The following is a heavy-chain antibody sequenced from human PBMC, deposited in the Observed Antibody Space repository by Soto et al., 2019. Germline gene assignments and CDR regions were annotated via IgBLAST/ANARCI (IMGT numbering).Heavy chain of an antibody. CDR1: GGSISSYY. CDR2: IYYSGST. CDR3: AREAYYYGSGSLYYYYGMDV. D-gene: IGHD3-10*01. Sequence: SETLSLTCTVSGGSISSYYWSWIRQPPGKGLEWIGYIYYSGSTNYNPSLKSRVTISVDTSKNQFSLKLSSVTAADTAVYYCAREAYYYGSGSLYYYYGMDVWGQGTTVTVSS. J-gene: IGHJ6*02. V-gene: IGHV4-59*01.